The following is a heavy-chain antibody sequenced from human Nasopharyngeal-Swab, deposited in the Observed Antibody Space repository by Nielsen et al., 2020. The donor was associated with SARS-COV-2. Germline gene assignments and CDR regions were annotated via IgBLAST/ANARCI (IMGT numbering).Heavy chain of an antibody. Sequence: GESLKISCAASGFTFSNYWMSWVRQAPGKGLEWVANIKQDGSQKYYVDSVKGRFTISRDNDKNSLYLQMNSLRAEDTAVFYCARGETWGQGTMVTVSS. CDR3: ARGET. J-gene: IGHJ3*01. CDR1: GFTFSNYW. CDR2: IKQDGSQK. V-gene: IGHV3-7*04.